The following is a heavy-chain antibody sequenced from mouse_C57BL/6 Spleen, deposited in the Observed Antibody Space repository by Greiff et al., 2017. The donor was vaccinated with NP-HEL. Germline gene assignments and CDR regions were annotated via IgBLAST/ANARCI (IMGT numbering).Heavy chain of an antibody. D-gene: IGHD1-1*02. CDR3: ARKQDRGGFDY. Sequence: VKLQESGPELVKPGASVKISCKASGYAFSSSWMNWVKQRPGKGLEWIGRIYPGDGDTNYNGKFKGKATLTADKSSSTAYMQLRSLTSEDSAVYFCARKQDRGGFDYWGQGTTLTVST. CDR1: GYAFSSSW. J-gene: IGHJ2*01. CDR2: IYPGDGDT. V-gene: IGHV1-82*01.